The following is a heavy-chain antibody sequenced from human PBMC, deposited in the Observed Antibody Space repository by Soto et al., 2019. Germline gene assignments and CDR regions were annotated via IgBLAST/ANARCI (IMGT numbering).Heavy chain of an antibody. D-gene: IGHD2-21*02. Sequence: PSETLSLTCTVSGGSISSSSYYWGWIRQPPGKGLEWIGSIYYSGSTYYNPSLKSRVTISVDTSKNQFSLKLSSVTAADTAVYYCPRHTPVVTRGYFDYWGQGTLVTVSS. CDR2: IYYSGST. CDR3: PRHTPVVTRGYFDY. CDR1: GGSISSSSYY. J-gene: IGHJ4*02. V-gene: IGHV4-39*01.